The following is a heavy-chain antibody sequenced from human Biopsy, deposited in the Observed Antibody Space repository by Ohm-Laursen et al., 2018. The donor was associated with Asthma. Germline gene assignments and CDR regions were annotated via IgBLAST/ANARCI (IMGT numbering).Heavy chain of an antibody. V-gene: IGHV3-21*01. CDR2: ISSSSSYI. Sequence: GSLRLSCAASGFTFSSYSMNWVRQAPGKGLEWVSSISSSSSYIYYADSVKGRFTISRGNAKNSLYLQMNSLRAEDTAVYYCARDGTDMNEAMPKDYWGQGTLVTVSS. CDR3: ARDGTDMNEAMPKDY. D-gene: IGHD2-2*01. CDR1: GFTFSSYS. J-gene: IGHJ4*02.